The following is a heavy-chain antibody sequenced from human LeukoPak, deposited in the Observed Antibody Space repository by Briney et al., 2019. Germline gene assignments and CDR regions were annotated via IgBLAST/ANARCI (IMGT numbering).Heavy chain of an antibody. J-gene: IGHJ6*02. CDR3: ARCKTYGSGSYCYYGMDV. Sequence: GGSLRLSCAASGFTVSSNYMSWVRQAPGKGLDWVSLIYSGGTTYYADSVKGRFTISRDNSKNTLYLQMNSLRAEDTAVYYCARCKTYGSGSYCYYGMDVWGQGTTVTVSS. V-gene: IGHV3-53*01. D-gene: IGHD3-10*01. CDR2: IYSGGTT. CDR1: GFTVSSNY.